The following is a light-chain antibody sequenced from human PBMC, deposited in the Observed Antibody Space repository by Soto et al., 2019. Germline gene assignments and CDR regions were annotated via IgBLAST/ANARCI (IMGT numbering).Light chain of an antibody. J-gene: IGLJ7*01. CDR2: RNN. CDR1: SSNIGSNY. Sequence: QSVLTQPPSASGTPGQRVTISCSGSSSNIGSNYVYWYRQLPGTAPKLLIDRNNQRPSGVPDRFSGSKSGTSASLAISGLRSEDESEYYCSAWDDSLSGRVFGGGTQLTVL. CDR3: SAWDDSLSGRV. V-gene: IGLV1-47*01.